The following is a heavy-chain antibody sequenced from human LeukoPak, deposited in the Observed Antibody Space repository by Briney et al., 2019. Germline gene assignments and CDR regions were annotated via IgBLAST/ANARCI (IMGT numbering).Heavy chain of an antibody. CDR1: GFTVSSNY. CDR2: IYSGGST. V-gene: IGHV3-66*01. D-gene: IGHD3-3*01. CDR3: ASRLRFLEWFDL. Sequence: GGSLTLSCAASGFTVSSNYMSWVRQARGRGVEWVSDIYSGGSTYYADSVKGRFTITRDNSKNTLYLQMNSLRAEDTAVYYCASRLRFLEWFDLWGQGTVVTVSA. J-gene: IGHJ5*02.